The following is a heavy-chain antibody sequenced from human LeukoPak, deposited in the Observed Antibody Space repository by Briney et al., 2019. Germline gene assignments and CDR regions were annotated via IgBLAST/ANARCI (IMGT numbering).Heavy chain of an antibody. D-gene: IGHD1-1*01. J-gene: IGHJ4*02. CDR3: VRGGQSTNCFDY. V-gene: IGHV3-64*02. CDR2: ITGNGGGT. Sequence: GGSLILSCAASGFIFSSYAMQWVRQAPGKELECISAITGNGGGTFYADSVKGRFTISRDNSKNTLFLQMDSLKAEDMAVYYCVRGGQSTNCFDYWGLGILVTVSS. CDR1: GFIFSSYA.